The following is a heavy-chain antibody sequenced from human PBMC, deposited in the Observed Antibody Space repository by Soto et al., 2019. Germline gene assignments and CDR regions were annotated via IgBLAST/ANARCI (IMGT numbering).Heavy chain of an antibody. D-gene: IGHD3-16*01. J-gene: IGHJ6*02. V-gene: IGHV1-2*02. Sequence: ASVKVSCKASGYTFTGYYMHWVRQAPGQGLEWMGWINPNSGGTNYAQNLQGRVTLTTDTSTSTAYMELTSLRSNDTAIYYCAMVDVYVTPSPQDVWGQGTTVTVSS. CDR2: INPNSGGT. CDR3: AMVDVYVTPSPQDV. CDR1: GYTFTGYY.